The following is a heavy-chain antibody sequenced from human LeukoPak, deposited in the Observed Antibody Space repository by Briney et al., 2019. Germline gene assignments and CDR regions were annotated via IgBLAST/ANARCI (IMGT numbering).Heavy chain of an antibody. CDR2: IYYSGST. V-gene: IGHV4-59*11. CDR3: VRGGGSGSYYILNYYYYYYMDV. D-gene: IGHD3-10*01. CDR1: GGSISSHY. J-gene: IGHJ6*03. Sequence: SETLSLTCTVSGGSISSHYWSWIRQPPGKGLEWIGYIYYSGSTNYNPSLKSRVTISVDTSKNQFSLKLSSVTAADTAVYYCVRGGGSGSYYILNYYYYYYMDVWGKGTTVTVSS.